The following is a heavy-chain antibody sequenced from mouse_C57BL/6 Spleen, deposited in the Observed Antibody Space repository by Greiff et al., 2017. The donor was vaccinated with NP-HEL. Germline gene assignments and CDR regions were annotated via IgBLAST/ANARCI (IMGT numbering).Heavy chain of an antibody. Sequence: EVKLVESGGGLVKPGGSLKLSCAASGFTFSDYGMHWVRQAPEKGLEWVAYISSGSSTIYYADTVKGRFTISRDNAKNTLFLQMTSLRSEDTAMYYCARGMDMVQGYWGQGTTLTVSS. CDR2: ISSGSSTI. J-gene: IGHJ2*01. CDR3: ARGMDMVQGY. V-gene: IGHV5-17*01. D-gene: IGHD2-1*01. CDR1: GFTFSDYG.